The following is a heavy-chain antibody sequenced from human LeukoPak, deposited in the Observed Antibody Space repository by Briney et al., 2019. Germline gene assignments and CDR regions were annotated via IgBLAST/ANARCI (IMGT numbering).Heavy chain of an antibody. J-gene: IGHJ4*02. CDR3: ATQVTTTGPIY. CDR2: ISGSGDST. V-gene: IGHV3-23*01. CDR1: GFTFIAYA. Sequence: GGSLRLSCAASGFTFIAYAMTWVRQAPGKGLEWVSGISGSGDSTYYADSVKGRCTISRDNSKNTLYLQMNSLRAEDTAVYYCATQVTTTGPIYWGQGTLVTVSS. D-gene: IGHD2-8*02.